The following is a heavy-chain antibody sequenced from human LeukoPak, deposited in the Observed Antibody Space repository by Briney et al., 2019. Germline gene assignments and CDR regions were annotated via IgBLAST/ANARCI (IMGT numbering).Heavy chain of an antibody. CDR3: ARVPALRYFGWLTDY. CDR1: GFTFSSYE. Sequence: RSGGSLRLSCAASGFTFSSYEMNWVRQAPGKGLEWVSYISSSGNSIYYADSVKGRFTISRDNANSSLYLQMNSLRAEDTAVYYRARVPALRYFGWLTDYLGQGTLVTVSS. V-gene: IGHV3-48*03. CDR2: ISSSGNSI. D-gene: IGHD3-9*01. J-gene: IGHJ4*02.